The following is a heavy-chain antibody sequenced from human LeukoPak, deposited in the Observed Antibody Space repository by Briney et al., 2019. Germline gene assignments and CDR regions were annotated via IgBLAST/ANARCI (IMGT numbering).Heavy chain of an antibody. V-gene: IGHV3-23*01. D-gene: IGHD4-17*01. J-gene: IGHJ5*02. Sequence: GGSLRLSCAASGFTFSSYAMSWVRQAPGQGLEWVSAISGGGTRTYHADSVRGRFTISRDNSKNTLYLQMNNLRAEDTAVFYCAKGSDYGDYGGGFDPWGQGTLVTVSS. CDR1: GFTFSSYA. CDR2: ISGGGTRT. CDR3: AKGSDYGDYGGGFDP.